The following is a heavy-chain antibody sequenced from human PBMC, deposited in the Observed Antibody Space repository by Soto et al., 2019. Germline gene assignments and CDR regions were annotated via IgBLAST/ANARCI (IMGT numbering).Heavy chain of an antibody. D-gene: IGHD1-1*01. CDR2: ITWDGVRT. V-gene: IGHV3-43*01. CDR3: TKASEVNTTYGMDV. Sequence: EVRLVESGGVVVQPGESLRLSCGASGFTFDDYTMHWVRQAPGKGLEWISLITWDGVRTDYADSVKGRFTISRDNSKSSLYLEMNRVTTEDTALYYCTKASEVNTTYGMDVCGLGTTVTVSS. CDR1: GFTFDDYT. J-gene: IGHJ6*02.